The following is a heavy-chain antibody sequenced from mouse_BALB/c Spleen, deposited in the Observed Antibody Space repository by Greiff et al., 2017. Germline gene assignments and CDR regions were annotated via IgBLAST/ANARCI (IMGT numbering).Heavy chain of an antibody. CDR3: AKSTMITTFAY. CDR2: IHYSGST. V-gene: IGHV3-1*02. Sequence: VQLQQSGPDLVKPSQSLSLTCTVTGYSITSGYSWHWIRQFPGNKLEWMGYIHYSGSTNYNPSLNSRISITRDTSKNQFFLQLNSVTTEDTATYYCAKSTMITTFAYWGQGTLVTVSA. CDR1: GYSITSGYS. J-gene: IGHJ3*01. D-gene: IGHD2-4*01.